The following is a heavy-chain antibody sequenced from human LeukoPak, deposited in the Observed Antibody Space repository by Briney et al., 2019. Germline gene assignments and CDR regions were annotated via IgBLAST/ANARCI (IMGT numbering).Heavy chain of an antibody. V-gene: IGHV3-74*01. CDR3: ATSPLVTGTPYYFDN. J-gene: IGHJ4*02. Sequence: GGSLRLSCAASALTFSSYWMHWVRQAPGKGLVWVSRINTDAGSTTYADSVKGRFTIFRDNAKNTLYLQMNSLRAEDTAVYYCATSPLVTGTPYYFDNWGQGTLVTVSS. CDR1: ALTFSSYW. D-gene: IGHD2-21*02. CDR2: INTDAGST.